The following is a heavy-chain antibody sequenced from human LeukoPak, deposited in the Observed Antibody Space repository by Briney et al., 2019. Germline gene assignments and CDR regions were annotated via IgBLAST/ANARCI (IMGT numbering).Heavy chain of an antibody. CDR3: ARDPSVGWTYYFDY. CDR2: INPNSGGT. D-gene: IGHD3/OR15-3a*01. J-gene: IGHJ4*02. Sequence: ASVKVSCKASGYTFTGYYMHWVRQAPGQGLEWMGWINPNSGGTNYAQKFQGRVTMTRDTSISTAYMELSRLRSDDTAVYYCARDPSVGWTYYFDYWGQGTLVTVSS. CDR1: GYTFTGYY. V-gene: IGHV1-2*02.